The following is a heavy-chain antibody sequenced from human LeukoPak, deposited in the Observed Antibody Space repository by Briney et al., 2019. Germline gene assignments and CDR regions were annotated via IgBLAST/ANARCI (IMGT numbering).Heavy chain of an antibody. CDR2: IDNSGSA. J-gene: IGHJ4*02. D-gene: IGHD6-6*01. CDR3: AQGGDYSSSSVFDY. Sequence: SQTLSLTGTVYGGSISSSDYSWSSIRQPPGWGVERIANIDNSGSAYYYPSIQTRITDSANTSKNQFSLRLSSVTAADTAVYYCAQGGDYSSSSVFDYWGQGTLVTVSS. V-gene: IGHV4-30-4*08. CDR1: GGSISSSDYS.